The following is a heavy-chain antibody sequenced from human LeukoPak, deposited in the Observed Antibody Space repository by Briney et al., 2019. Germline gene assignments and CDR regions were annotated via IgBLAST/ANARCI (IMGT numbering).Heavy chain of an antibody. CDR2: IIPIFGTA. J-gene: IGHJ5*02. V-gene: IGHV1-69*06. CDR1: GGTFSGYA. CDR3: ARDLSSSWYFSWFDP. D-gene: IGHD6-13*01. Sequence: GASVKVSCKASGGTFSGYAISWVRQAPGQGLEWMGGIIPIFGTANYAQKFQGRVTITADKSTSTAYMELSSLRSEDTAVYYCARDLSSSWYFSWFDPWGQATLVTVSS.